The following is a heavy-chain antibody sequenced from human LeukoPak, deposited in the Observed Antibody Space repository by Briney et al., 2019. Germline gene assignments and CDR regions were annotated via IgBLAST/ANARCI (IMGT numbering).Heavy chain of an antibody. CDR3: ARYHMANFDY. CDR2: ISYDGSNK. D-gene: IGHD2-2*01. CDR1: GFTFSSYG. J-gene: IGHJ4*02. V-gene: IGHV3-30*03. Sequence: GRSLRLSCAASGFTFSSYGMHWVRQAPGKGLEWVAVISYDGSNKYYADSVKGRFTISRDNSKNTLYLQMNSLRAEDTAVYYCARYHMANFDYWGQGTLVTVSS.